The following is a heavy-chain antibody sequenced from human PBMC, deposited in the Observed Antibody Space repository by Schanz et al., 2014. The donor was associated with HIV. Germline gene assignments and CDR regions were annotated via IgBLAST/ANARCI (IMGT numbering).Heavy chain of an antibody. CDR2: ISYDGSNK. V-gene: IGHV3-30*18. J-gene: IGHJ6*02. Sequence: VQLVESGGGLVQPGGSLRLSCAASGFTFSSYGMHWVRQAPGKGLEWVAVISYDGSNKYYADSVKGRFTISRDKSKNTLYLQMNSLRAEDTAVYHCAKDGVRLGNCSRSTCHYAMDIWGQGTTVTVSS. D-gene: IGHD2-2*01. CDR1: GFTFSSYG. CDR3: AKDGVRLGNCSRSTCHYAMDI.